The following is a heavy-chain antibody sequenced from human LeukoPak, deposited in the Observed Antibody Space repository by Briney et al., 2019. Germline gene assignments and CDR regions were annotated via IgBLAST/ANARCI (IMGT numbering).Heavy chain of an antibody. J-gene: IGHJ4*02. CDR3: ARDQASGLDY. V-gene: IGHV3-9*01. Sequence: GGSLRLSCAASGFTFDDYAMHWVRQAPGKGLEWVSGISWNSGSIGYADSVKGRFTISRDNAKNTLYLQMSSLRAEDTAVYYCARDQASGLDYWGQGTLVTVSS. CDR2: ISWNSGSI. D-gene: IGHD6-25*01. CDR1: GFTFDDYA.